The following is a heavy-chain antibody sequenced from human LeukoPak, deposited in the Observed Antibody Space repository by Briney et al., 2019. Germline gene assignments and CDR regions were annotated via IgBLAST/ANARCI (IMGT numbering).Heavy chain of an antibody. J-gene: IGHJ3*02. CDR1: GGTFSSYT. CDR3: AREMYYDFWSGPLNSGYAFDI. Sequence: GASVKVSCKASGGTFSSYTISWVRQAPGQGLEWMGRIIPILGIANYAQKFQGRVTITAGKSTSTAYMELSSLRSEDTAVYYCAREMYYDFWSGPLNSGYAFDIWGQGTMVTVSS. CDR2: IIPILGIA. V-gene: IGHV1-69*04. D-gene: IGHD3-3*01.